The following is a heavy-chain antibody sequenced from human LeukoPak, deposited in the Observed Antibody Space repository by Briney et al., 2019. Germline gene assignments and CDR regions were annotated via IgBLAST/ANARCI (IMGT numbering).Heavy chain of an antibody. CDR3: ARAASSVDYSGSYSPFDY. Sequence: PSETLSLTCAVYGGSFSDNFWSWIRQPPGKGLEWIGEINHSGSTNYNPSLKTRLTISVDTSKNQFPLKLSSVTAADTAVYYCARAASSVDYSGSYSPFDYWGQGTLVTVSS. V-gene: IGHV4-34*01. CDR2: INHSGST. CDR1: GGSFSDNF. J-gene: IGHJ4*02. D-gene: IGHD1-26*01.